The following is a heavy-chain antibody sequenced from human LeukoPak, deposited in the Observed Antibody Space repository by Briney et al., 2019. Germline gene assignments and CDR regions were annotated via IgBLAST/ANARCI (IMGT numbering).Heavy chain of an antibody. CDR1: GLTFSSYA. CDR2: ISDSGGST. J-gene: IGHJ6*02. Sequence: PGGSLRLSCAASGLTFSSYAMNWVRQAPGKGLEWVSVISDSGGSTLYADSVKGRFTVSRDNSKNTLYLQMNSLRVEDTAVYYCAKSGMIRGAMDVWGQGTTVTVSS. V-gene: IGHV3-23*01. CDR3: AKSGMIRGAMDV. D-gene: IGHD3-10*01.